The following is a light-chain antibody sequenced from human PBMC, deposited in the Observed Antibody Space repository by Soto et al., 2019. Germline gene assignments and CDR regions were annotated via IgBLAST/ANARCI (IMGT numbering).Light chain of an antibody. CDR1: SWDVGAYNY. CDR3: NSYTNNSTLFV. J-gene: IGLJ1*01. CDR2: DVS. Sequence: QSALTQPASVSGSPGQSITISCTGTSWDVGAYNYVSWYQQHPAKAPKLMIYDVSNRPSGVSNRFSGSKSGNTASLTISGLQAEDEADYYCNSYTNNSTLFVFGTGTKLTVL. V-gene: IGLV2-14*01.